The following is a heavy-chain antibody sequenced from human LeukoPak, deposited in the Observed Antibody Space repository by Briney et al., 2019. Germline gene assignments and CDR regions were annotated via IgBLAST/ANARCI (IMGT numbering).Heavy chain of an antibody. Sequence: PSETLSLTCTVSGGSIRSSTYYWGWIRQPPGKGLEWIGSISSSGGTYYSPSLKSRVTISVNTSKNQFSLKLSSVSAADTAVYYCAGRPTSVPAAGTLWGQGTLVTVSS. J-gene: IGHJ4*02. CDR3: AGRPTSVPAAGTL. V-gene: IGHV4-39*01. CDR2: ISSSGGT. CDR1: GGSIRSSTYY. D-gene: IGHD6-13*01.